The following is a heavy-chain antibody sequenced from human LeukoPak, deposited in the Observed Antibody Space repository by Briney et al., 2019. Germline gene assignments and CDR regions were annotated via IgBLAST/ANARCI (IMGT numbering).Heavy chain of an antibody. CDR3: ARGGYFDWLPDY. V-gene: IGHV4-34*01. CDR2: INHSGST. J-gene: IGHJ4*02. CDR1: GGSFSGYY. D-gene: IGHD3-9*01. Sequence: PSETLSLTCAVYGGSFSGYYWSWIRQPPGKGLEWIGEINHSGSTNYNPSLKSRVTISVDTSKNQFSLKLSSVTAADTAVYYCARGGYFDWLPDYWGQGTLVTVSS.